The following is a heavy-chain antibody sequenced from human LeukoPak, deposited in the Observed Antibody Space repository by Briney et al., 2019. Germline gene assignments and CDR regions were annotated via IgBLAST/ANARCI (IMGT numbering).Heavy chain of an antibody. D-gene: IGHD1-1*01. CDR3: ARFTTADEDDSAFDH. CDR2: IHANGNT. J-gene: IGHJ4*02. V-gene: IGHV4-4*09. Sequence: SETLSLTCTVSGGSISNSFWGWIRQTPGKRLEWIGHIHANGNTNYNPSLESRATISVDTSNNQFSLTLQSVTAADTALYFCARFTTADEDDSAFDHWGQGSLVIVSS. CDR1: GGSISNSF.